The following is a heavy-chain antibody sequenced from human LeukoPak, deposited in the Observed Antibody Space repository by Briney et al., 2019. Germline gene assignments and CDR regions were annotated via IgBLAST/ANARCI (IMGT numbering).Heavy chain of an antibody. D-gene: IGHD1-14*01. Sequence: AASVHVSCMSSGGTFSSYAINWVRQPPGQGVAWMGGIIPIFGTANYAQKFQGRVTITADESTSTAYIKLSSLRSEDTSVYYCARGVDRRSGPENWFDPWGQGTRVSVS. CDR3: ARGVDRRSGPENWFDP. J-gene: IGHJ5*02. CDR1: GGTFSSYA. V-gene: IGHV1-69*13. CDR2: IIPIFGTA.